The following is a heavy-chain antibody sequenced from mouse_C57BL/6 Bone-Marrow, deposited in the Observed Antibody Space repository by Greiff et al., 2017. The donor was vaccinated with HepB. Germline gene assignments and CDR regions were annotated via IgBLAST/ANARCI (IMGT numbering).Heavy chain of an antibody. CDR2: IYPGSGNT. CDR3: ARSGGSWFAY. J-gene: IGHJ3*01. Sequence: QVQLQQSGAELVRPGASVKLSCKASGYTFTDYYINWVKQRPGQGLEWIARIYPGSGNTYYNEKFKGKATLTAEKSSSTAYMQLSSLTSEDSAVYFCARSGGSWFAYWGQRTLVTVSA. D-gene: IGHD3-2*02. CDR1: GYTFTDYY. V-gene: IGHV1-76*01.